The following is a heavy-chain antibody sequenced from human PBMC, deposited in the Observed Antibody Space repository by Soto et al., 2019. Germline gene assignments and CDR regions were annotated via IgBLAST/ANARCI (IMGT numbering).Heavy chain of an antibody. CDR2: IYHSGRT. CDR3: ARDDHIVVVPPSLGAMDV. Sequence: QVQLQESGPGLVKPSETLSLTCAVYGGSISSNKWWSWVRQPPGKGLEWIGEIYHSGRTTYNPSLKDRVTISLDKSKNQFSLKLTSVTAADSAVYYCARDDHIVVVPPSLGAMDVWGQGTTVTVSS. J-gene: IGHJ6*02. D-gene: IGHD2-2*01. CDR1: GGSISSNKW. V-gene: IGHV4-4*02.